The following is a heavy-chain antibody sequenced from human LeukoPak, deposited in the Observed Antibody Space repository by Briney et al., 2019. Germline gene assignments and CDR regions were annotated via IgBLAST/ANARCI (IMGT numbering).Heavy chain of an antibody. V-gene: IGHV1-2*02. CDR1: GGTFSSYD. D-gene: IGHD3-10*01. J-gene: IGHJ3*02. Sequence: GSSVKVSCKASGGTFSSYDISWVRQAPGQGHEWMGWINPNSGGTNYAQKFQGRVTMTRDTSISTAYMELSRLRSDDTAVYYCARDRAEGSGSYYEAFDIWGQGTMVTVSS. CDR3: ARDRAEGSGSYYEAFDI. CDR2: INPNSGGT.